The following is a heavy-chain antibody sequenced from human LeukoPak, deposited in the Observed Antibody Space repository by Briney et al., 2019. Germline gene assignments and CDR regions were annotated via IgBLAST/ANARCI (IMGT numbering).Heavy chain of an antibody. J-gene: IGHJ4*02. D-gene: IGHD2-2*01. CDR2: ISAYNGNT. Sequence: ASVTVSCKASGYTFTSFGISWLRQAPGQGLEWMGWISAYNGNTDYAQQLQDRVTMTTDTSTNTAYMELRSLKSDDTAVYYCARVGQYCSSASCFDYWGQGTLVTVSS. CDR1: GYTFTSFG. V-gene: IGHV1-18*01. CDR3: ARVGQYCSSASCFDY.